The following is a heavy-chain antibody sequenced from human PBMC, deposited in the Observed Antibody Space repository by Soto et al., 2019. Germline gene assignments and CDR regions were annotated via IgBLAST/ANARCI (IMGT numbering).Heavy chain of an antibody. Sequence: ASVKVSCKASGYTFTSYDINWVRQAPGQGLEWMGWISAYNGNTNYAQKLQGRVTMTTDTSTSTAYMELRSLRSDDTAVYYCARVAGSGSYFDYWGQGTLVTVSS. CDR2: ISAYNGNT. CDR3: ARVAGSGSYFDY. V-gene: IGHV1-18*01. CDR1: GYTFTSYD. J-gene: IGHJ4*02. D-gene: IGHD3-10*01.